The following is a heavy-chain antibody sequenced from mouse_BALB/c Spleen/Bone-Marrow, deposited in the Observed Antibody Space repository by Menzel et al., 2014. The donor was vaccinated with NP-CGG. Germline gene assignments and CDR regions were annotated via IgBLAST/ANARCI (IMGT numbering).Heavy chain of an antibody. CDR2: IDPSDSYT. Sequence: QVQLKESGAELVKPGASVKMSCKASGYTFTSYWMHWVKQRPGQGLEWIGTIDPSDSYTSYNRKFKGKATLTVDTSSSTAYMQLSSLTSEDSAVYYCTRRDTTVERAWFAYWGQGTLVTVSA. CDR3: TRRDTTVERAWFAY. J-gene: IGHJ3*01. V-gene: IGHV1S127*01. D-gene: IGHD1-1*01. CDR1: GYTFTSYW.